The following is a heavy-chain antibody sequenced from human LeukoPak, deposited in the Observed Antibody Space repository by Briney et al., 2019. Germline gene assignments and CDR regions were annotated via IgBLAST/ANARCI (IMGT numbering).Heavy chain of an antibody. CDR2: IIPIFGTA. CDR1: GGTFSSYA. D-gene: IGHD5-18*01. Sequence: SVKVSCKASGGTFSSYAISWVRQAPGQGLEWMGGIIPIFGTANYAQKFQGRVTITADESTSTAYMELSSLKSEDTAVYYCARDLMDSYAPGWFDPWGQGTLVTVSS. CDR3: ARDLMDSYAPGWFDP. J-gene: IGHJ5*02. V-gene: IGHV1-69*13.